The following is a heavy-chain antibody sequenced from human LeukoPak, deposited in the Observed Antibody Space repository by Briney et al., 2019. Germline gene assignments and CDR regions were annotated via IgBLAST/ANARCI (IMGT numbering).Heavy chain of an antibody. CDR2: IIPIFGTA. V-gene: IGHV1-69*13. D-gene: IGHD4-23*01. CDR1: GGTFSSYA. CDR3: ARAMTTVDGEYYYYGMDV. J-gene: IGHJ6*02. Sequence: VASVTVSCKASGGTFSSYAISWVRQAPGQGLEWMGGIIPIFGTANYAQKFQGRVTITADESTSTAYMELSSLRSEDTAVYYCARAMTTVDGEYYYYGMDVWGQGTTVTVSS.